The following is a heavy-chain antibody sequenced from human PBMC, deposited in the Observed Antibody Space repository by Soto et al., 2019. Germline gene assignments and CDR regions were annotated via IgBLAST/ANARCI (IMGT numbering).Heavy chain of an antibody. CDR1: GYTFTSYY. J-gene: IGHJ6*02. CDR3: ARERFVVVTAAPGDYYYGMDV. V-gene: IGHV1-46*01. D-gene: IGHD2-21*02. CDR2: INPSGGST. Sequence: ASVKVSCKASGYTFTSYYMHWVRQAPGQGLEWMGIINPSGGSTSYAQKFQGRVTMTRDTSTSTVYMELSSLRSEDTAVYYCARERFVVVTAAPGDYYYGMDVWGQGTTVTVSS.